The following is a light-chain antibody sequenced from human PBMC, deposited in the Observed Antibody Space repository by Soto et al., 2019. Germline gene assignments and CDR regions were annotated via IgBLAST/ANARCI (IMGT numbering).Light chain of an antibody. CDR3: CSYAGSSTLV. J-gene: IGLJ3*02. CDR2: EGS. Sequence: QSVLTQPASVSGSPGQSITISCTGTSSDVGTYNLVSWYQQHPGKAPKLMIYEGSKRPSGLSNRFSGSKSGNTASLTISGLQAEDEADYYCCSYAGSSTLVFGGGPKLTVL. V-gene: IGLV2-23*01. CDR1: SSDVGTYNL.